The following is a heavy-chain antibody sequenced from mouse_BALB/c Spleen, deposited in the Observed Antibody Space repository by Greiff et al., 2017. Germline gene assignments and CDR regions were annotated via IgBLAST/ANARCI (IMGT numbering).Heavy chain of an antibody. Sequence: EVQVVESGGGLVQPGGSRKLSCAASGFTFSSFGMHWVRQAPEKGLEWVAYISSGSSTIYYADTVKGRFTISRDNPKNTLFLQMTSLRSEDTAMYYCATGGNYFDYWGQGTTLTVAS. CDR1: GFTFSSFG. CDR2: ISSGSSTI. CDR3: ATGGNYFDY. V-gene: IGHV5-17*02. J-gene: IGHJ2*01.